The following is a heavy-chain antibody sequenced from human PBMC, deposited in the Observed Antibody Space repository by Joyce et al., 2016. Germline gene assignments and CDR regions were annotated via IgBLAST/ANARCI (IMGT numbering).Heavy chain of an antibody. J-gene: IGHJ4*02. CDR2: ISYEGSYK. Sequence: QVQLVESGGGVVQPGRSLRLSCAASGLTLSNYGVHWVRQAPGKGLEWVAVISYEGSYKYYADSVKGRFTISRDNSKNTVFLEMNSLRTEDTAVYYCAKILTATYSSGWFLDYWGQGTLVTVSS. CDR1: GLTLSNYG. CDR3: AKILTATYSSGWFLDY. D-gene: IGHD6-25*01. V-gene: IGHV3-30*18.